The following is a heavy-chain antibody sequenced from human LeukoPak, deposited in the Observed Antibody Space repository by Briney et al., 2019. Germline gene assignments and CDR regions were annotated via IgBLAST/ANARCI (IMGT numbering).Heavy chain of an antibody. CDR2: ISSSSSTI. Sequence: GGSLRLSCAASGFSFSDYYVIWIRQAPGRGLEYVSYISSSSSTIYYADSVKGRFTISRDNAKNSLYLQMNSLRAEDTAVYYCVRAQAQQLVGDYWGQGTLVTVSS. D-gene: IGHD6-13*01. V-gene: IGHV3-11*04. CDR3: VRAQAQQLVGDY. CDR1: GFSFSDYY. J-gene: IGHJ4*02.